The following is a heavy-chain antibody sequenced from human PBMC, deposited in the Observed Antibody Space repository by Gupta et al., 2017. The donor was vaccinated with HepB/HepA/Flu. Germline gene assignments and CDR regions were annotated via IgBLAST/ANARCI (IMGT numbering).Heavy chain of an antibody. Sequence: EVHLVESGGGLVQPGGSLRLSCAASGFTFRSFWMPWVRQAPGKGLEWVANINQDGSEMYYVDSVKGRFTISRDNAKNSLYLRMNSLRAEDTAVYYCARGGYTSSWFWVFWGQGTLVTVSS. J-gene: IGHJ4*02. V-gene: IGHV3-7*01. D-gene: IGHD6-13*01. CDR1: GFTFRSFW. CDR3: ARGGYTSSWFWVF. CDR2: INQDGSEM.